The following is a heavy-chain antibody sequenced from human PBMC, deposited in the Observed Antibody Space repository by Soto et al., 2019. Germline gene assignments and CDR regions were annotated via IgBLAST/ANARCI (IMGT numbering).Heavy chain of an antibody. CDR3: ARGSAYDREPFDY. V-gene: IGHV1-46*03. CDR1: GYTFTSYY. CDR2: INPSAGGA. J-gene: IGHJ4*02. Sequence: QVQLVQSGAEVQKPGASVKVSCKASGYTFTSYYIHWVRQAPGQGLEWMGMINPSAGGASYAQKFQGRGTMTRDTSTSTVYMELSSLRSEDTAVYFCARGSAYDREPFDYWGQGTLVTVSS. D-gene: IGHD5-12*01.